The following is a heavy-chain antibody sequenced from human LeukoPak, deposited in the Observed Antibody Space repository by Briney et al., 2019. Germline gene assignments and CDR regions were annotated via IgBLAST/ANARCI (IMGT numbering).Heavy chain of an antibody. D-gene: IGHD4-17*01. CDR3: ARISPRLRRLTMTTTKGFDY. CDR1: GGSFSVYY. V-gene: IGHV4-34*01. J-gene: IGHJ4*02. Sequence: SETLSLTCAAYGGSFSVYYWSWIRQPPGKGLEWIGEINESGRTNYNPSLKSRVTISVDTSKNQFSLKLSSVTAADTAVYYCARISPRLRRLTMTTTKGFDYWGQGTLVTVSS. CDR2: INESGRT.